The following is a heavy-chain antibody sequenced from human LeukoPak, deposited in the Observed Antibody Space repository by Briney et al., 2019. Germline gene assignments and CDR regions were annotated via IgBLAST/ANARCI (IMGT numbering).Heavy chain of an antibody. CDR1: GYTFTGYY. V-gene: IGHV1-2*02. Sequence: GASVKVCCKASGYTFTGYYMHWVPQAPGQGLEWMGWINPNSGGTNYAQKFPARVTMTRDTSISTAYMELSRLRSDDTAVYYCARDYSTYCSSTSCQTAHDIWGQGTMVTVSS. D-gene: IGHD2-2*01. J-gene: IGHJ3*02. CDR3: ARDYSTYCSSTSCQTAHDI. CDR2: INPNSGGT.